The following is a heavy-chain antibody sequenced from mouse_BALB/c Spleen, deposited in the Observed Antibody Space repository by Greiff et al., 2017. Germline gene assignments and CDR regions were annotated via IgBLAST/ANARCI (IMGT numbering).Heavy chain of an antibody. Sequence: QVQLKESGPELVKPGASVRISCKASGYTFTSYYIHWVKQRPGQGLEWIGWIYPGNVNTKYNEKFKGKATLTADKSSSTAYMQLSSLTSEDSAVYFCASNYYGTFYAMDYWGQGTSVTVSS. V-gene: IGHV1S56*01. CDR1: GYTFTSYY. D-gene: IGHD1-1*01. CDR3: ASNYYGTFYAMDY. J-gene: IGHJ4*01. CDR2: IYPGNVNT.